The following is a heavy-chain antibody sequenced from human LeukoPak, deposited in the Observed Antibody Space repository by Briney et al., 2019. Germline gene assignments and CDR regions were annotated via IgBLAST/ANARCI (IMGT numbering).Heavy chain of an antibody. V-gene: IGHV3-21*01. Sequence: GGSLRLSCAASRFTFSSYAMSWVRQAPGKGLEWVSAISGSGVYTYYADSVKGRFTISRDNAKNSLYLQMNSLRAEDTAVYYCAREVVTPPTGYYYMDVWGKGTTVTVSS. J-gene: IGHJ6*03. CDR3: AREVVTPPTGYYYMDV. CDR1: RFTFSSYA. CDR2: ISGSGVYT. D-gene: IGHD4-23*01.